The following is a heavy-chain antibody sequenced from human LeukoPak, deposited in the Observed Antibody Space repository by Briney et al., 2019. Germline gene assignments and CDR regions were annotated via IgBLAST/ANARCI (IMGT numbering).Heavy chain of an antibody. CDR3: GRAFRTPSWFIGY. V-gene: IGHV3-23*01. Sequence: GGSRRLSCAASGFTFSSYAMTWVRQAPGRGLEGVSSISNSADVRYHADTVKGRFTIPRDNSKNTLYLQMNSLRAGDTAVYYCGRAFRTPSWFIGYWDQGALVTVSS. D-gene: IGHD3-10*01. J-gene: IGHJ4*02. CDR2: ISNSADVR. CDR1: GFTFSSYA.